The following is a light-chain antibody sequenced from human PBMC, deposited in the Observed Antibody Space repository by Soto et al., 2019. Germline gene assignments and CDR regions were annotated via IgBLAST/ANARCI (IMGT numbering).Light chain of an antibody. V-gene: IGKV3-15*01. Sequence: VLTQSPVTLSLSPGERATLSCRASQSVSNNYLAWYQQKPGQAPRLLIYGASTRATGIPARFSGTGSGTEFTLTISSLQSEDFAIYYCQQYNTWPPITFGQGTRLEIK. J-gene: IGKJ5*01. CDR1: QSVSNN. CDR3: QQYNTWPPIT. CDR2: GAS.